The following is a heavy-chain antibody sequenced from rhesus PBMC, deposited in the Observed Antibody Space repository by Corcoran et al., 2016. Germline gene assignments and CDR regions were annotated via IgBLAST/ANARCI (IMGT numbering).Heavy chain of an antibody. CDR3: ARQRGYSNYFVDY. J-gene: IGHJ4*01. D-gene: IGHD4-23*01. CDR2: IYGSSGIT. Sequence: QVQLQESGPGLVKPSETLSLTCAVSGGSISGGYDWSWIRQPPGKGLEWIGCIYGSSGITTYNPSLKNRVTISKDTSKNQFSLKLSSVTAADTAVYYCARQRGYSNYFVDYWGQGVLVTVSS. V-gene: IGHV4-76*01. CDR1: GGSISGGYD.